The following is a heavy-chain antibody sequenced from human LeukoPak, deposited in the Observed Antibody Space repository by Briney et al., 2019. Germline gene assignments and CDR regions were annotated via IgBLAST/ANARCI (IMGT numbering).Heavy chain of an antibody. CDR1: GYTFTSYG. CDR2: IIPILGIA. J-gene: IGHJ4*02. D-gene: IGHD6-6*01. CDR3: ARHHIAARPDYFDY. V-gene: IGHV1-69*04. Sequence: GASVKVSCKASGYTFTSYGISWVRQAPGQGLEWMGRIIPILGIANYAQKFQGRVTITADKSTSTAYMELSSLRSEDTAVYYCARHHIAARPDYFDYWGQGTLVTVSS.